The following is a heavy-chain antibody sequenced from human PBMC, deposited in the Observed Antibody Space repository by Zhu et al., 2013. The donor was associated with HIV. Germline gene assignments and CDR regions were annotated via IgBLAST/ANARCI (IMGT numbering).Heavy chain of an antibody. CDR1: GYTFTNYY. J-gene: IGHJ4*02. Sequence: QVQLVQSGAEVKKPGASVKVSCKASGYTFTNYYMHWVRQAPGQGLEWMGIINPSGGKTWYAQKFQGRVTMTRDTSTSTVQMELRSLRSDDTAVYYCARDRNASDYFDYWGQGALVHRLL. D-gene: IGHD2-2*01. CDR2: INPSGGKT. CDR3: ARDRNASDYFDY. V-gene: IGHV1-46*01.